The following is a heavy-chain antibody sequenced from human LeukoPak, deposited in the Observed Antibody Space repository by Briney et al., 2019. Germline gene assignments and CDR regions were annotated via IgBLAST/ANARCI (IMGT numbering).Heavy chain of an antibody. CDR2: IYPGDSDT. CDR1: GYSFTNYW. J-gene: IGHJ4*02. V-gene: IGHV5-51*01. D-gene: IGHD3-3*01. CDR3: ARHAGQFLEWSLSHGSFDY. Sequence: GESLKISCKASGYSFTNYWIGWVRPMPGKGLEWMGIIYPGDSDTRYSPSFQGQVTISADKSITTAYLQWSSLKASDTAMYYCARHAGQFLEWSLSHGSFDYWGQGTLVTVSS.